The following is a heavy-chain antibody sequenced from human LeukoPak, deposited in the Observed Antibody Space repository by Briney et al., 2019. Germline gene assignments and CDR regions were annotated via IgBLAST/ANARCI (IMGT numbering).Heavy chain of an antibody. CDR1: GFTVDSNY. D-gene: IGHD3-10*01. Sequence: GGSLRLSCAVSGFTVDSNYMSWVRQAPGKGLEWVSIIYTAGNTYYADSVKGRFTISRDNSKNTLYLQLNSLRAEDTAVYYCARGPVVWFGELSYALDYWGQGTLVTVSS. J-gene: IGHJ4*02. CDR3: ARGPVVWFGELSYALDY. CDR2: IYTAGNT. V-gene: IGHV3-66*01.